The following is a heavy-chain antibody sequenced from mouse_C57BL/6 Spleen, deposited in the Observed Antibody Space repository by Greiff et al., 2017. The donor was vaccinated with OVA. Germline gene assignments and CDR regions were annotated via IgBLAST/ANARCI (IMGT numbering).Heavy chain of an antibody. CDR1: GYTFTSYT. J-gene: IGHJ4*01. Sequence: QVQLQQSGAELARPGASVKMSCKASGYTFTSYTMHWVKQRPGQGLEWIGYINPSSGYTKYNQKFKDKATLTADKSSSTAYMQLSSLTSEDSAVYYCERTITTVVAMDYWGQGTSVTVSS. CDR3: ERTITTVVAMDY. D-gene: IGHD1-1*01. V-gene: IGHV1-4*01. CDR2: INPSSGYT.